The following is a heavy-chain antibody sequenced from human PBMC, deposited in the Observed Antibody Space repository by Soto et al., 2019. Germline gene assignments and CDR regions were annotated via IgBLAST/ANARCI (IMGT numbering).Heavy chain of an antibody. V-gene: IGHV1-69*02. CDR2: IIPILGIA. J-gene: IGHJ3*02. Sequence: GASVKVSCKASGGTFSSYTISWVRQAPGQGLEWMGRIIPILGIANYAQKFQGRVTITADKSTSTAYMELSSLRSEDTAVYYCARLLGYCSSTSCAPAPYAFDIWGQGTMVTVSS. CDR3: ARLLGYCSSTSCAPAPYAFDI. D-gene: IGHD2-2*01. CDR1: GGTFSSYT.